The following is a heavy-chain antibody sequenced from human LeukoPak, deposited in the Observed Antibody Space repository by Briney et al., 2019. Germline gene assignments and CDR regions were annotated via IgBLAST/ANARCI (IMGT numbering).Heavy chain of an antibody. J-gene: IGHJ5*02. V-gene: IGHV3-21*01. CDR1: GFTFSSYS. D-gene: IGHD4-17*01. Sequence: KTGGSLRLSCAASGFTFSSYSMNWVRQAPGKGLEWVSSISSSSSYIYYADSVKGRFTISRDNAKNSLYLQMNSLRAEDTAVYYCARDVVTTPSPPPPWGQGTLVTVSS. CDR3: ARDVVTTPSPPPP. CDR2: ISSSSSYI.